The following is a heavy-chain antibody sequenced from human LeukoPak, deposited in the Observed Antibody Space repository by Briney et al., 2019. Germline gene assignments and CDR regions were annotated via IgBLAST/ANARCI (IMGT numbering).Heavy chain of an antibody. V-gene: IGHV3-21*04. CDR2: ISSSSTYI. Sequence: GGSLRLSCAASGFTFRNYAMNWVRQAPGKGLEWVSFISSSSTYIYYADSVKGRFTISRDNAKNSLFLQMNSLRVEDTALYYCARMAGAGYYFYMDVWGKGTTVSVSS. D-gene: IGHD6-19*01. CDR1: GFTFRNYA. J-gene: IGHJ6*03. CDR3: ARMAGAGYYFYMDV.